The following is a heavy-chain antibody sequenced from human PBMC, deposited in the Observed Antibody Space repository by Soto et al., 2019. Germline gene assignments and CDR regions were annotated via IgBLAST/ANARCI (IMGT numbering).Heavy chain of an antibody. V-gene: IGHV1-18*01. CDR1: GYTFTGYG. CDR2: ISAYNGNT. D-gene: IGHD3-10*01. J-gene: IGHJ4*02. CDR3: ARVTSSMVRESH. Sequence: ASVKVSCKASGYTFTGYGISWVRQAPGQGLEWMGWISAYNGNTNYAQKLQGRVTMTTDTSTSTAYMELRSLRSDDTAVYYCARVTSSMVRESHWGQGTLVTVSS.